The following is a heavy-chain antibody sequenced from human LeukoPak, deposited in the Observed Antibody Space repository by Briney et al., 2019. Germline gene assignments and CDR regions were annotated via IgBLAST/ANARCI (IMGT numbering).Heavy chain of an antibody. V-gene: IGHV3-30*02. CDR3: VKGYDYYMDV. Sequence: GGSLRLSCTASGISFSNYGMHWVRQAPGKGLEWVAFIRYDGSSKYYTDSVRGRFTISKDNSKNTLYLQMNSLRPEDTAVYYCVKGYDYYMDVWGKGTTVTISS. CDR1: GISFSNYG. CDR2: IRYDGSSK. J-gene: IGHJ6*03.